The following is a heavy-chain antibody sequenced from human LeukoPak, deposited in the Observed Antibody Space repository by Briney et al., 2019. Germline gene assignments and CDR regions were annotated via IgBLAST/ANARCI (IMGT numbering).Heavy chain of an antibody. V-gene: IGHV1-3*01. CDR3: ARGRDIVVVVAATDHDAFDI. D-gene: IGHD2-15*01. J-gene: IGHJ3*02. Sequence: KFQGRVTITRDTSASTAYMELSSLRSEDTAVYYCARGRDIVVVVAATDHDAFDIWGQGTMVTVSS.